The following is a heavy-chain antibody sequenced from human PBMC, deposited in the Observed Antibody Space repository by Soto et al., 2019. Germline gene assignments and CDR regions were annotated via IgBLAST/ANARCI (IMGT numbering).Heavy chain of an antibody. D-gene: IGHD2-15*01. CDR3: ARGELGYCSGGSCYSTYYXDY. Sequence: GASVKVSCKASGYSFAGYYMHWVRQAPGQGLEWMGWINPNSGGTNYAQKFQGWVTMTRDTSISTAYMELSRLRSDDTAVYYCARGELGYCSGGSCYSTYYXDYWGQGTLVTVSS. J-gene: IGHJ4*02. V-gene: IGHV1-2*04. CDR1: GYSFAGYY. CDR2: INPNSGGT.